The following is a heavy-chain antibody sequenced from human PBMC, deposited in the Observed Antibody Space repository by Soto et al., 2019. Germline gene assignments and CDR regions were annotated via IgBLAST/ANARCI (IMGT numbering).Heavy chain of an antibody. CDR1: GGTFSSYA. D-gene: IGHD4-17*01. Sequence: GASVKVSCKASGGTFSSYAISWVRQAPGQGLEWMGGIIPIFGTANYAQKFQGRVTITADESTSTAYMELSSLRSEDTAVYYCARDTTVVTPDYYYGMDVWGQGTTVTVSS. CDR3: ARDTTVVTPDYYYGMDV. V-gene: IGHV1-69*13. J-gene: IGHJ6*01. CDR2: IIPIFGTA.